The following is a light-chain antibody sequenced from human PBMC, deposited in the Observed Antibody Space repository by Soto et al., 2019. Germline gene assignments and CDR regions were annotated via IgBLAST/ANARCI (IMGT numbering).Light chain of an antibody. CDR1: GGNIASNY. V-gene: IGLV6-57*04. J-gene: IGLJ2*01. Sequence: NFMLTQPHSVSESPGQTLTISCTRSGGNIASNYVQWHQQRPGSAPMTVIYENNRRPSGVPDRFSGSIDRSSNSASLTISGLKPEDEAQYFCQSYDSRDVVFGGGTKLTVL. CDR2: ENN. CDR3: QSYDSRDVV.